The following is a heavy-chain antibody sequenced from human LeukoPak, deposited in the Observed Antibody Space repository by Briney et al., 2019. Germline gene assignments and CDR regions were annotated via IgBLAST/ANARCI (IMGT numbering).Heavy chain of an antibody. CDR1: GFTVSSNY. CDR3: ARGSRVGIVTGSDY. CDR2: IYSGGST. V-gene: IGHV3-66*01. D-gene: IGHD1-14*01. Sequence: TGGSLRLSCAASGFTVSSNYMSWVRQAPGKGLEWVSVIYSGGSTYYADSVKGRFTISRDNSKNTLYLQMNSLRAEDTAVYYCARGSRVGIVTGSDYWGQGTLVTVSS. J-gene: IGHJ4*02.